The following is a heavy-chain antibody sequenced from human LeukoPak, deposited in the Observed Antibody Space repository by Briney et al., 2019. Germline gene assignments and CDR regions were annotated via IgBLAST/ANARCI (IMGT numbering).Heavy chain of an antibody. Sequence: PGESLKISCKGSAYSFTSYWIGWVRQMPGKGLEWMGIIYPGDSDTRYSPSFQGQVTISADKSISTAYLQWSSLKASDTAMYYCARSGYSSSSELAPWGQGTLVTVSS. D-gene: IGHD6-6*01. CDR3: ARSGYSSSSELAP. V-gene: IGHV5-51*01. CDR1: AYSFTSYW. J-gene: IGHJ5*02. CDR2: IYPGDSDT.